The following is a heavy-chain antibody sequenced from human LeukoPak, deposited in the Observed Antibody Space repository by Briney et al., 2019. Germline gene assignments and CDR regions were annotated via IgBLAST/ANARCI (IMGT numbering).Heavy chain of an antibody. Sequence: ASVKVSCKASGGTFSSYAISWVRQAPGQGLEWMGRIIPILGIANYAQKFQGRVTITADKSTSTAYMELSSLRSEETAVYYCARGKGGVPFDYWGQGTLVTVSS. CDR1: GGTFSSYA. D-gene: IGHD3-16*01. J-gene: IGHJ4*02. V-gene: IGHV1-69*04. CDR2: IIPILGIA. CDR3: ARGKGGVPFDY.